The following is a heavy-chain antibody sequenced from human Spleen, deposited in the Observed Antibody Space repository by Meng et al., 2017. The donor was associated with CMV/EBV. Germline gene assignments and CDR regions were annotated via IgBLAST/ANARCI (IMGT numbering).Heavy chain of an antibody. D-gene: IGHD3-16*01. Sequence: SVKVSCKASGGTFSSYAISWVRQAPGQGLEWMGGIIPILGIANYAQKFQGRVTITADKSTSTAYMELSSLRSEDTAVYYCARRRGLYSVIEGGGKCYLDSWGQGTLVTVSS. V-gene: IGHV1-69*10. CDR1: GGTFSSYA. CDR2: IIPILGIA. CDR3: ARRRGLYSVIEGGGKCYLDS. J-gene: IGHJ4*02.